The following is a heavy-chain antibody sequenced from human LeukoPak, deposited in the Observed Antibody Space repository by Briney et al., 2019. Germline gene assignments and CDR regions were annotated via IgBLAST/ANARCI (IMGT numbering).Heavy chain of an antibody. CDR1: GFTFSSYS. CDR3: AELGITMIGGV. V-gene: IGHV3-21*01. J-gene: IGHJ6*01. D-gene: IGHD3-10*02. CDR2: ISSSSSYI. Sequence: GGSLRLSCAASGFTFSSYSMDWVRQAPGKGLEWVSSISSSSSYIYYADSVKGRFTTARDNAKNPLYLQMNSLRAEDTAVYYCAELGITMIGGVWGKGTTVTISS.